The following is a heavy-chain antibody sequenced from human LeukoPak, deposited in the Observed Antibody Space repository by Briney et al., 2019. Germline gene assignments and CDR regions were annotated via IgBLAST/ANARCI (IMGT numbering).Heavy chain of an antibody. V-gene: IGHV4-38-2*02. J-gene: IGHJ5*02. CDR1: GYSISSGYY. CDR3: ARVAGYYDTYYGGGPKGWFDP. D-gene: IGHD3-22*01. CDR2: IYHSGST. Sequence: PSETLSLTCTVSGYSISSGYYWGWIRQPPGQGLEWIGSIYHSGSTYYNPSLRSRVTISVDTSKNQFSLKLSSVTAADTAVYYCARVAGYYDTYYGGGPKGWFDPWGQGTLVTVSS.